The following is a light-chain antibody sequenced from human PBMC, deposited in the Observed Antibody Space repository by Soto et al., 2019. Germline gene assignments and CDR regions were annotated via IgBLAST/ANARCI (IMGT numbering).Light chain of an antibody. CDR3: QQYNNWPRT. J-gene: IGKJ1*01. Sequence: EIVMTQSPATLSVSPGERATLSCRASQSVSSNLAWYQQHPGQAPRILIYGASTRDTGIPARFSGSGSGTEFTLTISRLQSEDFEVYYCQQYNNWPRTFGQGTKVDIK. CDR2: GAS. V-gene: IGKV3-15*01. CDR1: QSVSSN.